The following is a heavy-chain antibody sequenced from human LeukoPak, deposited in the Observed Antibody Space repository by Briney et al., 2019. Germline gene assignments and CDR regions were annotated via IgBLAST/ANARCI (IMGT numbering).Heavy chain of an antibody. D-gene: IGHD3-3*01. J-gene: IGHJ4*02. V-gene: IGHV3-23*01. Sequence: PGRSLRLSCAASGFTFDDYAMHWVRQAPGKGLEWVSAISGSGGSTYYADSVKGRFTISRDNSKNTLYLQMNSLRAEDTAVYYCAKTSGGFWSGYPNFDYWGQGTLVTVSS. CDR2: ISGSGGST. CDR3: AKTSGGFWSGYPNFDY. CDR1: GFTFDDYA.